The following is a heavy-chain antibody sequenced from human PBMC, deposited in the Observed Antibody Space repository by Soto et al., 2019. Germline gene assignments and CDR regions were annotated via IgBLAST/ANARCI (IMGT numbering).Heavy chain of an antibody. V-gene: IGHV3-23*01. CDR2: ISGSGGST. CDR3: AKDHQYSSSYY. CDR1: GFTFSSYA. J-gene: IGHJ4*02. Sequence: GGSLRLSCAASGFTFSSYAMSWVRQAPGKGLEWVSAISGSGGSTYYADSVKGRFTISRDNSKNTLYLQMNSLRAEDTAVYSCAKDHQYSSSYYWGQGTLVTVSS. D-gene: IGHD6-6*01.